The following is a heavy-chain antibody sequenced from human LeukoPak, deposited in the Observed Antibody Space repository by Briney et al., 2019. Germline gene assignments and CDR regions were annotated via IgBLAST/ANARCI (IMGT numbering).Heavy chain of an antibody. Sequence: SETLSLTCTVSGGSINSYYWSWIRQPPGKGLEWIGYIYTSGSTNYNPSLKSRVTISVDTSKNQFSLKLSSVTAADTAVYYCARTPHYYDGSNDAFDIWGQGTMVTVSS. D-gene: IGHD3-22*01. CDR2: IYTSGST. J-gene: IGHJ3*02. V-gene: IGHV4-4*09. CDR1: GGSINSYY. CDR3: ARTPHYYDGSNDAFDI.